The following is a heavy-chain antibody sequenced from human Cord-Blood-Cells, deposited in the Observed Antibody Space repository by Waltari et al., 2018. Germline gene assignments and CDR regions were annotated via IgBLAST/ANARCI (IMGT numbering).Heavy chain of an antibody. D-gene: IGHD6-19*01. V-gene: IGHV4-59*11. J-gene: IGHJ4*02. CDR1: GGSISSHY. CDR2: IYYSGST. Sequence: QVQLQESGPGLVKPSETLSLTCTVSGGSISSHYWSWSRQPPGKGLEWIGYIYYSGSTNYNPSLRGRVTISVGTAKSQVSLKLSSVTAADTAVYYCAGGSIAVAGTGFDYWGQGTLVTVSS. CDR3: AGGSIAVAGTGFDY.